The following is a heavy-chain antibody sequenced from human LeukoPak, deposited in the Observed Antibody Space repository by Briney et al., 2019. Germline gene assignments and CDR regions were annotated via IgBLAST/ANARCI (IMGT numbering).Heavy chain of an antibody. CDR1: GFTFSSYA. CDR2: IDGGGRGT. Sequence: GGSLRLSCAASGFTFSSYAMSWVRQAPGKGLEWVSAIDGGGRGTYHADSVKGRFTISRDNSKNTLYLRMNSLRAEDTAVYYCAKDGGYGPGNYYPDYWGQGALVTVSS. V-gene: IGHV3-23*01. J-gene: IGHJ4*02. CDR3: AKDGGYGPGNYYPDY. D-gene: IGHD3-10*01.